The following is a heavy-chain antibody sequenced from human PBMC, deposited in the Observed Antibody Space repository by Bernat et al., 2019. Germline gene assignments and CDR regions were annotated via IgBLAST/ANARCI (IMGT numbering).Heavy chain of an antibody. CDR1: GFTFSSYW. CDR3: ARLHIVVVTAIHAAAEYFQH. D-gene: IGHD2-21*02. CDR2: IKQDGSEK. Sequence: EVQLVESGGGLVQPGGSLRLSCAASGFTFSSYWMSWVRQAPGKGLEWVANIKQDGSEKYYVDSVKGRFTISRDNAKNSLYLQMNSLRAEDTAVYYCARLHIVVVTAIHAAAEYFQHWGQGTLVTVSS. V-gene: IGHV3-7*02. J-gene: IGHJ1*01.